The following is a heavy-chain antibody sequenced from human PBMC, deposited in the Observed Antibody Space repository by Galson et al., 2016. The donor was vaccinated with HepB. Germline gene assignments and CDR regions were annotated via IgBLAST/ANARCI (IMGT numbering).Heavy chain of an antibody. V-gene: IGHV5-51*01. J-gene: IGHJ1*01. CDR3: ARPSGQYYYDSRGDYKMMDCQH. D-gene: IGHD3-22*01. Sequence: QSGAEVKKPGESLKISCKVSGYRFTDYWIAWVRQMSGKGLEWMGIIYPGGSDTRYSPSFQGQVTISADKSISTAYLQWSSLKASDTAMYYCARPSGQYYYDSRGDYKMMDCQHWGQGTLVTVSS. CDR1: GYRFTDYW. CDR2: IYPGGSDT.